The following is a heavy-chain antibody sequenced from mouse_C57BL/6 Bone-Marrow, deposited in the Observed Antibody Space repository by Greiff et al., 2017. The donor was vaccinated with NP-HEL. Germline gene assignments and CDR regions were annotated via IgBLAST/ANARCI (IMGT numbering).Heavy chain of an antibody. V-gene: IGHV1-64*01. J-gene: IGHJ3*01. CDR3: AKDSSGPFAY. Sequence: VQLQQPGAELVKPGASVKLSCKASGYTFTSYWMHWVKQRPGQGLEWIGMIHPNSGSTNYNEKFKSKATLTVDKSSSTAYMQLSSLTSEDTAVYYCAKDSSGPFAYWGQGTLVTVSA. D-gene: IGHD3-2*02. CDR1: GYTFTSYW. CDR2: IHPNSGST.